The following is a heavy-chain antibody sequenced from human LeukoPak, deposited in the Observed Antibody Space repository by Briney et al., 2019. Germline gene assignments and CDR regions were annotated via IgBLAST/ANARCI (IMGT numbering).Heavy chain of an antibody. CDR2: IWYGGSNK. D-gene: IGHD5-18*01. V-gene: IGHV3-33*06. CDR1: GFTFSSYG. J-gene: IGHJ4*02. Sequence: GGSLRLSCAASGFTFSSYGMHWVRQAPGKGLEWVAVIWYGGSNKYYADSVKGRFTISRDNSKNTLYLQMNSLRAEDTAVYYCAKHEQRYSYAHDYWGQGTLVTVSS. CDR3: AKHEQRYSYAHDY.